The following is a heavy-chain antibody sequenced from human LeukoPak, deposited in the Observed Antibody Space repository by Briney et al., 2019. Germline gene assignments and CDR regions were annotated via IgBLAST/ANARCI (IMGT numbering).Heavy chain of an antibody. CDR3: ARGGDSSGSYFDY. V-gene: IGHV3-74*01. Sequence: GGSLRLSCAASGFTFSNYWMHWVRHAPGKGLVWVSRINSDGSSTSYADSVKGRFTISRDNAKNTLYLQMSSLRAEDTALYYCARGGDSSGSYFDYWGQGTLVTVSS. J-gene: IGHJ4*02. CDR1: GFTFSNYW. D-gene: IGHD3-22*01. CDR2: INSDGSST.